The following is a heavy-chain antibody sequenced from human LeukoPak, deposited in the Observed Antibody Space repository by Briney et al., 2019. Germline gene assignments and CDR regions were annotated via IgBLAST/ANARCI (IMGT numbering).Heavy chain of an antibody. V-gene: IGHV4-34*01. CDR1: GGSFSGYY. J-gene: IGHJ6*03. CDR2: INHSGST. CDR3: ARERWYSSAYYYYYMDV. D-gene: IGHD2-15*01. Sequence: SETLSLTCAVYGGSFSGYYWSWIRQPPGKGLEWIGEINHSGSTNYNPSLKSRVTISVDTSKNQFSLKLSSVTAADTAVYYCARERWYSSAYYYYYMDVWGKGTTVTVSS.